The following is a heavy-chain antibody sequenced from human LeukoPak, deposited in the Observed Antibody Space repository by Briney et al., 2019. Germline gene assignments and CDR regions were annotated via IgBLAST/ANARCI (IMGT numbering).Heavy chain of an antibody. CDR3: ARVNIAAAINWFDP. V-gene: IGHV1-18*01. CDR1: GYTFTSYG. Sequence: GASVKVSCKASGYTFTSYGISWVRQAPGQGLEWMGWISAYNGNTNYAQKLQGRVTMTTGTSTSTAYMELRSLRSDDTAVYYCARVNIAAAINWFDPWGQGTLVTVSS. J-gene: IGHJ5*02. CDR2: ISAYNGNT. D-gene: IGHD6-13*01.